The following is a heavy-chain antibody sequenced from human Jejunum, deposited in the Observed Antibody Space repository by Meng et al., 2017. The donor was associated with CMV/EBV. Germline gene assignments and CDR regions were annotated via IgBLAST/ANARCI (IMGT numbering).Heavy chain of an antibody. Sequence: QVHLMRSGCEVKKPGVSVRVSCQASGYTFASYGSSWLRQAPGQGLEWMGWFVNNVDTYSAQKFQGRVTMTTDTHTSTAFMELRSLRSDDTAVYYCARGTPGRSYSDYWGQGTLVTVSS. CDR1: GYTFASYG. V-gene: IGHV1-18*01. CDR3: ARGTPGRSYSDY. CDR2: FVNNVDT. D-gene: IGHD3-10*01. J-gene: IGHJ4*02.